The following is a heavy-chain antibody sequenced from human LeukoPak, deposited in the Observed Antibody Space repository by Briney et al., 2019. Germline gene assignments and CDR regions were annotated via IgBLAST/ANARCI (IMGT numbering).Heavy chain of an antibody. CDR3: AKEDYYDSSGYFDY. CDR1: GFTFSSYS. V-gene: IGHV3-33*06. CDR2: IWYDGSNK. D-gene: IGHD3-22*01. Sequence: GGSLRLSCAASGFTFSSYSMHWVRQAPGKGLTWVEVIWYDGSNKYYADSVKGRFTISRDNSKNTLYLQMNSLRAEDTAVYYCAKEDYYDSSGYFDYWGQGTLVTVSS. J-gene: IGHJ4*02.